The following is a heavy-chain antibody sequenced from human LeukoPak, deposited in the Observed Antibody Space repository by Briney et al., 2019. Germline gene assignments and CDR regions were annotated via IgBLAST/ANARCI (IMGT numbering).Heavy chain of an antibody. CDR1: GGSISSYY. V-gene: IGHV4-59*08. J-gene: IGHJ4*02. D-gene: IGHD5-18*01. Sequence: SETLSLTCTVSGGSISSYYWSWIRQPPGKGLEWIGYIYYSGSTNYNPSLKSRVTISVDTSKNQFSLKLSSVTAAGTAVYYCARLGYSYVDYWGQGTLVTVSS. CDR3: ARLGYSYVDY. CDR2: IYYSGST.